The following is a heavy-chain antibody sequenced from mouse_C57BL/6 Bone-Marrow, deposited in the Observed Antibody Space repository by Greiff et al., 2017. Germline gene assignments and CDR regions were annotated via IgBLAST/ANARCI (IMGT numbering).Heavy chain of an antibody. J-gene: IGHJ4*01. Sequence: QVQLQQPGAELVMPGASVKLSCKASGYTFPSYWMHWVKQRPGQGLEWIGELDPSDSYPNYNQKFKGKSTLTVDKSSSTAYMQLSSLTSEDSAVYYCARIYYDYEDYYAMDDWGQGTSVTVSS. CDR2: LDPSDSYP. CDR1: GYTFPSYW. V-gene: IGHV1-69*01. D-gene: IGHD2-4*01. CDR3: ARIYYDYEDYYAMDD.